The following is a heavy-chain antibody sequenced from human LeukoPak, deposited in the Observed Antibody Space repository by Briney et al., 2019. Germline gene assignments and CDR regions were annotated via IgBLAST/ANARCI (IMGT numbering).Heavy chain of an antibody. CDR3: TKGFRSYYYDSSCYLDY. CDR2: ISWNSNSI. Sequence: PGGSLRLSCAASGFTFDGFAMHWVRQVPGKALKWVQGISWNSNSIGYAESVKGRFNISRDNAKNSLYLQMNSLRADDMALYYCTKGFRSYYYDSSCYLDYWGQGALVTVSS. CDR1: GFTFDGFA. J-gene: IGHJ4*02. D-gene: IGHD3-22*01. V-gene: IGHV3-9*03.